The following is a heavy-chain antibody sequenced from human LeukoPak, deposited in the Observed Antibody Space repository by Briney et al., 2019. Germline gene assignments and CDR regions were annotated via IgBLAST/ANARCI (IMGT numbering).Heavy chain of an antibody. CDR1: GFTFDDYG. D-gene: IGHD3-10*01. CDR3: ARGARGVSGYYFDF. V-gene: IGHV3-20*04. J-gene: IGHJ4*02. CDR2: INWNGGST. Sequence: GGSLRLSCAASGFTFDDYGMSWVRQAPGKGLEWVSGINWNGGSTGYADSVKGRFTISRDNAKNSLYLQMNSLRAEDTALYYCARGARGVSGYYFDFWGQGTLVTVPS.